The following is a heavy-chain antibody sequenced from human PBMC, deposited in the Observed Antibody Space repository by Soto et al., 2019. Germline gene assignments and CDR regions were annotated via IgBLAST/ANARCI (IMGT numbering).Heavy chain of an antibody. J-gene: IGHJ4*02. CDR2: ISSSSSYI. CDR1: GFTFSSYS. D-gene: IGHD3-9*01. V-gene: IGHV3-21*01. Sequence: GGSLRLSCAASGFTFSSYSMNWVRQAPGKGLEWVSSISSSSSYIYYADSVKGRFTISRDNAKNSLYLQMNSLRAEDTAVYYRARPENILTGPGDYGAQEPLFPFSS. CDR3: ARPENILTGPGDY.